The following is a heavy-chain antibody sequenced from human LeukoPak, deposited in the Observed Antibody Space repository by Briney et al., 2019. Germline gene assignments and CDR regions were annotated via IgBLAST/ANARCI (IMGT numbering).Heavy chain of an antibody. CDR1: GFTFDDYA. D-gene: IGHD6-13*01. Sequence: PGRSLRLSCAASGFTFDDYAMHWVRQAPGKGLEWVSGISWNSGSIGYADSVKGRFTISRDNAKNSLYLQMNSLRAEGTALYYCAKGGGSSWYGDFDYWGQGTLVTVSS. CDR2: ISWNSGSI. J-gene: IGHJ4*02. CDR3: AKGGGSSWYGDFDY. V-gene: IGHV3-9*01.